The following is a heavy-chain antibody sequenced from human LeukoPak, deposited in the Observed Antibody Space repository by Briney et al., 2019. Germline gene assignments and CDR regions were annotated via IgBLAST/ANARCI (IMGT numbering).Heavy chain of an antibody. CDR3: ARDPSSGWYLEYYFDY. J-gene: IGHJ4*02. CDR2: IIPIFGTA. D-gene: IGHD6-19*01. Sequence: GASVKVSCKASGYTVTNYYIHWVRQAPGQGLEWMGRIIPIFGTANYAQKFQGRVTITTDESTSTAYMELSSLRSEDTAVYYCARDPSSGWYLEYYFDYWGQGTLVTVSS. V-gene: IGHV1-69*05. CDR1: GYTVTNYY.